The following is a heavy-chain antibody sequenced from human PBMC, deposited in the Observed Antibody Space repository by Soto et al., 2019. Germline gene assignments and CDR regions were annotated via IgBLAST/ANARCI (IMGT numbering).Heavy chain of an antibody. CDR2: IKTDGTYA. V-gene: IGHV3-74*01. CDR1: GFTFSTYW. Sequence: EVQLVESGGDLVQPGGSLRLSCAASGFTFSTYWMHWVRQAPGKGLLWVSRIKTDGTYATYADSVKGRFTISRDNAKNTVDLQMNSLRVEDAAVYYCAAGGSGYNANWGQGTLVTVSS. D-gene: IGHD3-22*01. CDR3: AAGGSGYNAN. J-gene: IGHJ4*02.